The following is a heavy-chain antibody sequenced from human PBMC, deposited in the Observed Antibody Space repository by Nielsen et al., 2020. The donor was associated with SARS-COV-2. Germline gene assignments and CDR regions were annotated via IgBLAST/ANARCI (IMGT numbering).Heavy chain of an antibody. CDR2: VTRNGLNT. Sequence: GGSLRLSCAASGFTFDDYGMSWVRQLPGKGLEWVSGVTRNGLNTDYADSVKGRFTISRDNAKNSLHLQMNSLRGEDTALYYCARGFNYGPFDLWGQGTLVTVSS. CDR1: GFTFDDYG. D-gene: IGHD3-10*01. J-gene: IGHJ4*02. CDR3: ARGFNYGPFDL. V-gene: IGHV3-20*04.